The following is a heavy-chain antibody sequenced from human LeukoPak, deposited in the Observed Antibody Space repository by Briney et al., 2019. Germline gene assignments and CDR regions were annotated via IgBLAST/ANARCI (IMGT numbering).Heavy chain of an antibody. Sequence: GGSLRLSCAASGFTFSSYSMNWVRQAPGKGLEWVSSISSSSSYIYYADSVRGRFTISRDNAKNSLYLQMNSLRAEDTAVYYCARDRSYNNSMDVWGQGTTVTVSS. CDR3: ARDRSYNNSMDV. CDR1: GFTFSSYS. D-gene: IGHD3-10*01. J-gene: IGHJ6*02. CDR2: ISSSSSYI. V-gene: IGHV3-21*01.